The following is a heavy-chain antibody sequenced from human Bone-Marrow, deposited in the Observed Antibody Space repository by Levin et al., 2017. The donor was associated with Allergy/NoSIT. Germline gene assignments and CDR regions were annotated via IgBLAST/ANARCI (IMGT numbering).Heavy chain of an antibody. CDR3: ARDPLASRYGDISGGWFDP. V-gene: IGHV1-18*01. Sequence: ASVKVSCTASGFSLSTSGVSWLRQAPGQGLEWLGWVSGYNGKTKYAQKFQGRITMTTDPSTNTANVDLTRLTSDDTAIYYCARDPLASRYGDISGGWFDPWGLGTLVTVSS. D-gene: IGHD4-17*01. J-gene: IGHJ5*02. CDR2: VSGYNGKT. CDR1: GFSLSTSG.